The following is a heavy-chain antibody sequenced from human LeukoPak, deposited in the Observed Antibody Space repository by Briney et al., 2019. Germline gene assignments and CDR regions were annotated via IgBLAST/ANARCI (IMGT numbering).Heavy chain of an antibody. CDR1: GGSISSSSYY. CDR3: ARGRNTNSAPTPFDY. D-gene: IGHD3-10*01. Sequence: PSETLSLTCTVSGGSISSSSYYWGWIRQPPGKGLEWIGSIYYSGSTNYNPSLKSRVTISVDTSKNQFSLKLSSVTAADTAVYYCARGRNTNSAPTPFDYWGQGTLVTVSS. CDR2: IYYSGST. J-gene: IGHJ4*02. V-gene: IGHV4-39*07.